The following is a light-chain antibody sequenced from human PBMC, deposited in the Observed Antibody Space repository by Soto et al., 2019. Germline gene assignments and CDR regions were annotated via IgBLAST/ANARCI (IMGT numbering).Light chain of an antibody. Sequence: EILLTQSPGTLSLSPGERATLSSRVSQSVRNSYLAWYQQKPGQAPRLLIHGASGRATGIPDRFSGSGSGTDFTLTISRLEPEDFAVYYCQQYGSSPYTFGQGTKLEI. J-gene: IGKJ2*01. CDR1: QSVRNSY. CDR3: QQYGSSPYT. V-gene: IGKV3-20*01. CDR2: GAS.